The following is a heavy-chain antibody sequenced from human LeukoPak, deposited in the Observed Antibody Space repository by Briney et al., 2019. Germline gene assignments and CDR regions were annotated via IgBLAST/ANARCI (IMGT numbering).Heavy chain of an antibody. CDR3: VRSLDY. J-gene: IGHJ4*02. CDR1: GFPFSTHA. Sequence: GGSLRLSCAASGFPFSTHAMNWVRQAPGKGLEWVSVITGSGGFTQYADSVKGRFTISRDNSKNTVYLQMNSLRVEDTALYYCVRSLDYWGQGTLVTVSS. V-gene: IGHV3-23*01. CDR2: ITGSGGFT.